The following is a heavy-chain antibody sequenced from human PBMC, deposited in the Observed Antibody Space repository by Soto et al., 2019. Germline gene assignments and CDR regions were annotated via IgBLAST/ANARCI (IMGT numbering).Heavy chain of an antibody. V-gene: IGHV3-7*03. CDR1: GFTFSSYW. D-gene: IGHD3-3*01. CDR2: IKPDGSEN. CDR3: ASNLRFLEWLLPVDN. J-gene: IGHJ4*02. Sequence: EVQLVQSGGGLVQPGGSLRLSCAGSGFTFSSYWMSWVRQAPGKGLEWVANIKPDGSENYYVDSVKGRFSISRDNSKNTLYLQMNSLRAEDTAVYYCASNLRFLEWLLPVDNWGQGTLVTVSS.